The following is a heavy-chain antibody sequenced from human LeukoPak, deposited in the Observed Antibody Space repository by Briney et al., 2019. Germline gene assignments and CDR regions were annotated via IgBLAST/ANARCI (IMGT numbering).Heavy chain of an antibody. CDR2: IYPGDSDT. J-gene: IGHJ4*02. D-gene: IGHD2-2*01. Sequence: GESLKISCKGSGYRFTSYWIGWVRQIPRKSLEWMGLIYPGDSDTRYSPSFRGQVTTSADKSISTAYLQWSSLKASDTAMYYCAIGGDSSTSCYRCFNSWGQGTLVTVSS. V-gene: IGHV5-51*01. CDR3: AIGGDSSTSCYRCFNS. CDR1: GYRFTSYW.